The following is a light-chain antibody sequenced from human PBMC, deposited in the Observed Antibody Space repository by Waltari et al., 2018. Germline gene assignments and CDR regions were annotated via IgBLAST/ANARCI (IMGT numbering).Light chain of an antibody. CDR1: QSVTSIS. CDR2: STS. J-gene: IGKJ4*01. CDR3: QQYDGSAVT. V-gene: IGKV3-20*01. Sequence: IVLTQSPDTLSLSPGERATLSCRASQSVTSISLAWYQQKPGQAPRLLIYSTSRMATGFSDRFSGSGSGTDFTLTINRLEPEDSAVYHCQQYDGSAVTFGGGTRVEIK.